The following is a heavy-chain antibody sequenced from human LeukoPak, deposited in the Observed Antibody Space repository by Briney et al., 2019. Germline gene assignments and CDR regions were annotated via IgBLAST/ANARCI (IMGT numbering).Heavy chain of an antibody. Sequence: SETLSLTCTVSGGSISSSSYFWGWIRQPPGKGLEWIGSISYSGSTYYNPSLKSRVTISVGTSKNQFSLKLNSVTAADTAVYYCARSVNIVVEYYFDYWGQGALVTVSS. CDR1: GGSISSSSYF. V-gene: IGHV4-39*01. CDR3: ARSVNIVVEYYFDY. CDR2: ISYSGST. D-gene: IGHD2-15*01. J-gene: IGHJ4*02.